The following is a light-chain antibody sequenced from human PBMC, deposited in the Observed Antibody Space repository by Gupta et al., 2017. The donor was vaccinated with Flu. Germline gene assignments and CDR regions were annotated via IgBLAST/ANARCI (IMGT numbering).Light chain of an antibody. V-gene: IGLV2-14*01. Sequence: QSALTQPASVSGSPGQSITISCSGTSSDVGRSDSVSWYQQHPDKAPKLIIFDVSNRPSGVSSRFSGSKSGTTASLTIAGLQAEDETDYYCSSYTSGSTFYVFGTGTKVTVL. CDR3: SSYTSGSTFYV. CDR1: SSDVGRSDS. CDR2: DVS. J-gene: IGLJ1*01.